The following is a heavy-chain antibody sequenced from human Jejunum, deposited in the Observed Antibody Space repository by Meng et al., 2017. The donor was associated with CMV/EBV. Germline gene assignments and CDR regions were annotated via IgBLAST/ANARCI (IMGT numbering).Heavy chain of an antibody. CDR3: ARDLNESGTYSPFES. CDR1: GYTFTDYY. V-gene: IGHV1-2*02. D-gene: IGHD1-26*01. Sequence: SGYTFTDYYIHWVRQAPGQGLEGMGWINPKSGGTNSAQKFQGRVTLTRDRSIGSAYMELSRLTSDDTAMYYCARDLNESGTYSPFESWGQGTLVTVSS. CDR2: INPKSGGT. J-gene: IGHJ5*01.